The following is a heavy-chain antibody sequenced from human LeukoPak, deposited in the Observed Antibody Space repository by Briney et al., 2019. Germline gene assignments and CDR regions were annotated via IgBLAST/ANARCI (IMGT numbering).Heavy chain of an antibody. CDR1: GFTFGDYA. Sequence: GGSLRLSRTASGFTFGDYAMSWVRQAPGKGLEWVANIKQDGSEKYYVDSVKGRFTISRDNAKNSLYLQMNSLRAEDTAVYYCARRRYSGSSQHFDYWGQGTLVTVSS. CDR3: ARRRYSGSSQHFDY. V-gene: IGHV3-7*01. J-gene: IGHJ4*02. D-gene: IGHD1-26*01. CDR2: IKQDGSEK.